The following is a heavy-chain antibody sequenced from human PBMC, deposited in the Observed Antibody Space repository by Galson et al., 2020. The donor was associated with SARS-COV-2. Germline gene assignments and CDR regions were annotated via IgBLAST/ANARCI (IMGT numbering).Heavy chain of an antibody. D-gene: IGHD6-13*01. CDR1: GGTFSSYA. J-gene: IGHJ4*02. Sequence: SVKVSCKASGGTFSSYAISWVRQAPGQGLEWMGGIIPIFGTANYAQKFQGRVTITADKSTSTAYMELSSLRSEDPAVYYCARGLAATRGGNWGQGTLVTVSS. CDR3: ARGLAATRGGN. V-gene: IGHV1-69*06. CDR2: IIPIFGTA.